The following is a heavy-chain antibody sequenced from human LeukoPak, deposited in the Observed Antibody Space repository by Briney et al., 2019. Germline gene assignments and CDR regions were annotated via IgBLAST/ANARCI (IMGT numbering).Heavy chain of an antibody. V-gene: IGHV4-39*01. CDR1: GDSISSSLYY. Sequence: SETLSLTCTVSGDSISSSLYYWAWIRQPPGKGLEWIGSVYYSGNTYYNPPLKSRATISVDTSKNQFSLNLSSVTAADTAVYYCARHRTQYDYGDSWGHGTLVTVSS. J-gene: IGHJ4*03. CDR2: VYYSGNT. D-gene: IGHD4-17*01. CDR3: ARHRTQYDYGDS.